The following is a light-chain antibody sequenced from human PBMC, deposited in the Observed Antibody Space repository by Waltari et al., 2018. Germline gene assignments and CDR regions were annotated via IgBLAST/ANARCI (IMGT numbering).Light chain of an antibody. CDR3: HSFDSSLGTGVV. V-gene: IGLV1-40*01. CDR1: SSNIGAGHD. CDR2: GNS. Sequence: QSVLTQPPSVSGAPGQRVTISCTGTSSNIGAGHDVHWYQHVPGRTPKLLIYGNSNRPEVLPDRFSGSKSDTAASLTITGLQAEDEADYFGHSFDSSLGTGVVFGGGTKVTVL. J-gene: IGLJ2*01.